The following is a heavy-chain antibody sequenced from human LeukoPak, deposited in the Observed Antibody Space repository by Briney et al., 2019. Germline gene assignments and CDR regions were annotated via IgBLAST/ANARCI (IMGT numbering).Heavy chain of an antibody. CDR2: IYHSGST. CDR3: ASRMATIRSSDY. J-gene: IGHJ4*02. Sequence: SETLSLTCAVSGYSISSGYYWGWIRQPPGKGLEWIGSIYHSGSTYYNPSLKSRVTISVDTSKNQFSLKLSSVTAADTAVYYCASRMATIRSSDYWGQGTLVTVSS. D-gene: IGHD5-24*01. V-gene: IGHV4-38-2*01. CDR1: GYSISSGYY.